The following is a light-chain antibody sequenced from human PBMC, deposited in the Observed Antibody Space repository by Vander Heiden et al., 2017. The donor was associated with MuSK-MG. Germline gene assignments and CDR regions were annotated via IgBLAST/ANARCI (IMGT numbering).Light chain of an antibody. J-gene: IGLJ2*01. Sequence: QPALTQPASVSGSPGQSITISCPGTSSDVGGYNYVSWYQQYPGNVPKLMIYDVSNRPSGISNRFSGSKSGNTASLTISGLQAEDEADYYCASYTRSSTLVFGGGTKLTVL. CDR2: DVS. CDR1: SSDVGGYNY. V-gene: IGLV2-14*03. CDR3: ASYTRSSTLV.